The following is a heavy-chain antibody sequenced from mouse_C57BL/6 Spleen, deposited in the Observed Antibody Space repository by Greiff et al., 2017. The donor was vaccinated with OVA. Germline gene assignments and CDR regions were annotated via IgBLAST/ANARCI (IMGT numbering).Heavy chain of an antibody. CDR1: GYAFSSSW. CDR3: AREEDGYAVIRVYYAMDY. V-gene: IGHV1-82*01. CDR2: IYPGDGDT. D-gene: IGHD2-2*01. Sequence: VKLVESGPELVKPGASVKISCKASGYAFSSSWMNWVKQRPGKGLEWIGRIYPGDGDTNYNGKFKGKATLTADKSSSTAYMQLSSLTSEDSAVYFCAREEDGYAVIRVYYAMDYWGQGTSVTVSS. J-gene: IGHJ4*01.